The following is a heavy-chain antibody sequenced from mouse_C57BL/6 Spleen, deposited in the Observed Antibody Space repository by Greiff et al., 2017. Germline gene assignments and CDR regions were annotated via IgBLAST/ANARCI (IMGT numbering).Heavy chain of an antibody. J-gene: IGHJ2*01. CDR3: TRDRELRY. D-gene: IGHD1-1*01. Sequence: DVKLVESGPGLVKPSQSLSLTCSVTGYSITSGYYWNWIRQFPGNKLEWMGYISYNGSNNYNPSLKNLISITRDTSKNQFFLKLNSVTTEDAAAYYCTRDRELRYWGQGTTLTVSS. V-gene: IGHV3-6*01. CDR2: ISYNGSN. CDR1: GYSITSGYY.